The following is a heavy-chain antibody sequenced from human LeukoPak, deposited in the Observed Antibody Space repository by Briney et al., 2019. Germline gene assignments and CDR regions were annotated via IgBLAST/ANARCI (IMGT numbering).Heavy chain of an antibody. Sequence: ASVKVSCKVSGYTLTELSMHWVRHAPGKGLEWMGGFDPEDGETIYAQKFQGRVTMTEDTSTDTAYMELSSLRSEDTAVYYCAAIVGAYNWFDPWGQGTLVTVSS. CDR2: FDPEDGET. J-gene: IGHJ5*02. D-gene: IGHD1-26*01. CDR1: GYTLTELS. V-gene: IGHV1-24*01. CDR3: AAIVGAYNWFDP.